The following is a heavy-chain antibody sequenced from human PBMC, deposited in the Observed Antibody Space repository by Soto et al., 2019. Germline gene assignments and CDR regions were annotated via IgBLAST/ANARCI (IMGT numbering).Heavy chain of an antibody. CDR1: GGSLSDYY. V-gene: IGHV4-34*01. CDR3: AKYQWNPGAFDP. J-gene: IGHJ5*02. Sequence: PSETLSLTCAVYGGSLSDYYWNWLRQPPGKGLEWIGENNHRGTASYNPSLKSRVDKSVDTALTQFSLKLKSVTAADTAIYYCAKYQWNPGAFDPWGPGTQVTVSS. D-gene: IGHD6-19*01. CDR2: NNHRGTA.